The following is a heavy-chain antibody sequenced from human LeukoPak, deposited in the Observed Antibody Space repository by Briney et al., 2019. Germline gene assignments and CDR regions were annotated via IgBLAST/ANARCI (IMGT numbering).Heavy chain of an antibody. Sequence: SVKVSCKASGGTFSSYAISWVRQAPGQGLEWMGGIIPIFGTANYAQKFQGRVTITTDESTSTAYMELSSLRSEDTAVYYCANEGYYYDSSGYLDYWGQGTLVTISS. J-gene: IGHJ4*02. V-gene: IGHV1-69*05. CDR2: IIPIFGTA. CDR3: ANEGYYYDSSGYLDY. CDR1: GGTFSSYA. D-gene: IGHD3-22*01.